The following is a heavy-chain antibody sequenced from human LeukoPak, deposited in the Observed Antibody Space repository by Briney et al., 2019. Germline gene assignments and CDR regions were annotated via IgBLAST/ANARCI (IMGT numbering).Heavy chain of an antibody. CDR2: IYPGDSDT. J-gene: IGHJ4*02. CDR1: GYSFTSYW. CDR3: ARQYDILTGYYSY. D-gene: IGHD3-9*01. V-gene: IGHV5-51*01. Sequence: GESLKISCKGSGYSFTSYWIGWVRQMPGKGLEWMGIIYPGDSDTRYSPSFQGQVTISADKSISTAYLQWSSLKASDTTMYYCARQYDILTGYYSYWGQGTLVTVSS.